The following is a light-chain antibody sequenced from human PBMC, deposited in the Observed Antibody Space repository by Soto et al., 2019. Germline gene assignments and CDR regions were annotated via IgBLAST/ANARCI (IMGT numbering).Light chain of an antibody. CDR2: KAS. Sequence: DIQMTQSPSTLSASVGDRVTITCRAGQSISSWLAWYQQKPGKAPKLLIYKASSLESGVPSRFSGSGSGTEFTLTISSLQPDDFATYYCQQYNSYSWTFGQGTKVGIK. CDR3: QQYNSYSWT. CDR1: QSISSW. J-gene: IGKJ1*01. V-gene: IGKV1-5*03.